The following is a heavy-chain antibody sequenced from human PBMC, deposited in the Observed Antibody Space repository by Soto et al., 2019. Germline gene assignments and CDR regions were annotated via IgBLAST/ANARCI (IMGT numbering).Heavy chain of an antibody. V-gene: IGHV1-2*04. Sequence: GAXVKVSGKASGGTFSSYAIRWVRQAPGQGLEWMGWINPNSGGTNYAQKFQGWVTMTRDTSISTAYMELSRLRSDDTAVYYCARDRNGSAFDIWGQGTMVTVSS. CDR1: GGTFSSYA. J-gene: IGHJ3*02. CDR2: INPNSGGT. D-gene: IGHD1-1*01. CDR3: ARDRNGSAFDI.